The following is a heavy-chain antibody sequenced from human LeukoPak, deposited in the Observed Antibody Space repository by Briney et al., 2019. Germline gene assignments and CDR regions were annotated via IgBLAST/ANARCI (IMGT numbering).Heavy chain of an antibody. D-gene: IGHD4-17*01. CDR1: GFTFSSYS. CDR2: ISSSSSYI. Sequence: PGGSLRLSCAASGFTFSSYSMNWVRQAPGTGLEWVSSISSSSSYIYYADSVKGRFTISRDNAKNSLYLQMNSLRAEDTAVYYCARDPQDYGDVGLSWFDPWGQGTLVTVSS. CDR3: ARDPQDYGDVGLSWFDP. J-gene: IGHJ5*02. V-gene: IGHV3-21*01.